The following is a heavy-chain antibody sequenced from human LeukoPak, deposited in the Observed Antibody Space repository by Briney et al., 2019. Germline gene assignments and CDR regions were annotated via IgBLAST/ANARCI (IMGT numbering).Heavy chain of an antibody. CDR2: ISGSSSYI. CDR3: ARSGRSSTSCGDY. Sequence: GGSLRLSCAASGFTFSSYSMNWVRQAPGKGLEWVSSISGSSSYIYYADSMKGRFTISRDNAKNSLYLQMNSLRAEDTAVYYCARSGRSSTSCGDYWGQGTLVTVSS. V-gene: IGHV3-21*01. CDR1: GFTFSSYS. J-gene: IGHJ4*02. D-gene: IGHD2-2*01.